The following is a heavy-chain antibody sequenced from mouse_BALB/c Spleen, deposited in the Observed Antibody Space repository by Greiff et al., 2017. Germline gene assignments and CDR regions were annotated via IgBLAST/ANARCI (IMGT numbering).Heavy chain of an antibody. J-gene: IGHJ2*01. Sequence: EVKLQESGPGLVKPSQSLSLTCTVTGYSITSDYAWNWIRQFPGNKLEWMGYISYSGSTSYNPSLKSRISITRDTSKNQFFLQLNSVTTEDTATYYCARNLLWYYFDYWGQGTTLTVSS. D-gene: IGHD2-1*01. V-gene: IGHV3-2*02. CDR2: ISYSGST. CDR3: ARNLLWYYFDY. CDR1: GYSITSDYA.